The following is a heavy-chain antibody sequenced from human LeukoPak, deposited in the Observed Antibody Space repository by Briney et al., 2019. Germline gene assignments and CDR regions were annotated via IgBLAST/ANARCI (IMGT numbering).Heavy chain of an antibody. CDR2: IIPIFGTA. V-gene: IGHV1-69*05. CDR1: GGTFISCA. J-gene: IGHJ5*02. D-gene: IGHD1-7*01. Sequence: ASVKVSCKASGGTFISCAISWVRQAPGQGLEWMGGIIPIFGTANYAQKFQGRVTITTDESTSTAYMELSSLRSEDTAVYYCARTTGTTGGYWFDPWGQGTLVTVSS. CDR3: ARTTGTTGGYWFDP.